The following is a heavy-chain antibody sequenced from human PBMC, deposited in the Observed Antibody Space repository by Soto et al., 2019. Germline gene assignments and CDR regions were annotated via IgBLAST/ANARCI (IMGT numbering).Heavy chain of an antibody. CDR1: GYTFTSYA. Sequence: ASVKVSCKASGYTFTSYAMHWVRQAPGQRLEWMGWISADNGNTNYAQKFQGRVTMTTDTSTSTAYMELRSLRSDDTAVYYCARAGYCGGDCYNAALDYWGQGTLVTVSS. V-gene: IGHV1-3*01. CDR3: ARAGYCGGDCYNAALDY. J-gene: IGHJ4*02. D-gene: IGHD2-21*02. CDR2: ISADNGNT.